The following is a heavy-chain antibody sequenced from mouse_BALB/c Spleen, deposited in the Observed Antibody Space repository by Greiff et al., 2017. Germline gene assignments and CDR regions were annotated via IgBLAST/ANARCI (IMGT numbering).Heavy chain of an antibody. CDR1: GYSITSDYA. J-gene: IGHJ3*01. CDR2: ISYSGST. CDR3: ARSRSLYGNYGFAY. Sequence: EVQLQESGPGLVKPSQSLSLTCTVTGYSITSDYAWNWIRQFPGNKLEWMGYISYSGSTSYNPSLKSRISITRDTSNNQFFLQLNSVTTEDTATYYCARSRSLYGNYGFAYWGQGTLVTVSA. D-gene: IGHD2-1*01. V-gene: IGHV3-2*02.